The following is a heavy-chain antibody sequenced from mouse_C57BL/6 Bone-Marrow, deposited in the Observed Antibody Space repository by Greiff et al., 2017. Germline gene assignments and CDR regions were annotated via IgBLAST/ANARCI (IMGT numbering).Heavy chain of an antibody. D-gene: IGHD2-1*01. CDR1: GYTFTSYW. J-gene: IGHJ3*01. Sequence: VQLQQSGAELAKPGASVKLSCKASGYTFTSYWMHWVKQRPGQGLEWIGYINPSSGYTKYNQKFKDKATLTADKSSNTAYMQLSSLTYEDSAVYYCARSIYCGNYLAWFAYWGQGTLVTVSA. CDR3: ARSIYCGNYLAWFAY. V-gene: IGHV1-7*01. CDR2: INPSSGYT.